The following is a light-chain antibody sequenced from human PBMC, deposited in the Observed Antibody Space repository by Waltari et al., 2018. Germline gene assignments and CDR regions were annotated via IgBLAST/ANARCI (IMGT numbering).Light chain of an antibody. V-gene: IGLV2-23*02. J-gene: IGLJ2*01. CDR3: CSYEGSSTLV. Sequence: QSALTQPASVSGSPGPSITISCTGTSSDVGVYNYVSWYQQHPGKAPKLMIYDVTKRPSGVSDRFSGSKSGNTASLTISGLQAEDEADYYCCSYEGSSTLVFGGGTKLTVL. CDR1: SSDVGVYNY. CDR2: DVT.